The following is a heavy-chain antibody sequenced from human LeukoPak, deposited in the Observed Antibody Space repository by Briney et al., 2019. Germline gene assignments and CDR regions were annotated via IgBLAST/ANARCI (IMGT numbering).Heavy chain of an antibody. CDR3: ARGTPPKYSSGLYFDY. CDR1: GGSISSYY. CDR2: IYYSGST. Sequence: SSETLSLTCTVSGGSISSYYWSWIRQPPGKGLEWIGYIYYSGSTNYNPSLKSRVTISVDTSKNQFSLKLSSVTAADTAVYYCARGTPPKYSSGLYFDYWGQGTLVTVSS. V-gene: IGHV4-59*01. J-gene: IGHJ4*02. D-gene: IGHD6-19*01.